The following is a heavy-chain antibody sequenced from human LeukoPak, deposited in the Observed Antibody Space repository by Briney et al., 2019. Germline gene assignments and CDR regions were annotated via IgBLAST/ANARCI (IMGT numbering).Heavy chain of an antibody. D-gene: IGHD3-10*01. J-gene: IGHJ3*01. Sequence: PSETLSLTCTVSGGSISSYYWSWIRQPPGKGLEWIGYIYNSGSTNYNPSLKSRVTISIDTSKKQFSLKLSSVTAADTAIYYCARHTGPSLDAFDFWGQGTMVTVSS. CDR3: ARHTGPSLDAFDF. CDR2: IYNSGST. V-gene: IGHV4-59*08. CDR1: GGSISSYY.